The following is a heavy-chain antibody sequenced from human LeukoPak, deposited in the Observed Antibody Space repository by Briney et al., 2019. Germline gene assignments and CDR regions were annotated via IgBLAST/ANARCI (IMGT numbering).Heavy chain of an antibody. CDR1: GGSISSYC. CDR3: ARDRGTDGSDQLDP. Sequence: SETLSLTCTVSGGSISSYCWIWLRQPAEKGLEWIGRICSSGSTIYNPSLKSRVAMSSDMSNNQFSLRLSSVTAADTAVYYCARDRGTDGSDQLDPWGQGTLVTVSS. J-gene: IGHJ5*02. V-gene: IGHV4-4*07. D-gene: IGHD3-10*01. CDR2: ICSSGST.